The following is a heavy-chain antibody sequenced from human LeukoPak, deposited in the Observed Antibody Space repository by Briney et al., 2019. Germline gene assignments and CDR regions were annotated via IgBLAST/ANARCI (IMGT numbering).Heavy chain of an antibody. J-gene: IGHJ4*02. V-gene: IGHV4-59*08. Sequence: PSETLSLTCTVSGGSISSYYWSWIRQPPGKGLEWIGYIYDSGSTNYNPSLKSRVTISVDTSKNQFSLKLSSVTAADTAVYYCARSGSGYYLQTFDYWGQGTLVTVSS. CDR3: ARSGSGYYLQTFDY. CDR1: GGSISSYY. CDR2: IYDSGST. D-gene: IGHD3-22*01.